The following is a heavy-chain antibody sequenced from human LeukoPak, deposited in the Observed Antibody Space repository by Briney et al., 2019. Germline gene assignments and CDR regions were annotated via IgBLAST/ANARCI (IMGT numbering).Heavy chain of an antibody. CDR2: IYYSGST. D-gene: IGHD6-19*01. V-gene: IGHV4-61*01. Sequence: PSETLSLTCTVSGGSISSSSYYWSWIRQPPGKGLEWIGYIYYSGSTNYNPSLKSRVTISVDTSKNQFSLKLSSVTAADTAVYYCARDNVGGWYSHFDYWGQGTLVTVSS. J-gene: IGHJ4*02. CDR3: ARDNVGGWYSHFDY. CDR1: GGSISSSSYY.